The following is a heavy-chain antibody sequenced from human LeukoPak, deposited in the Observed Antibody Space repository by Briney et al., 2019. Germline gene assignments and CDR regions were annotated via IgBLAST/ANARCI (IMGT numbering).Heavy chain of an antibody. D-gene: IGHD1-26*01. CDR2: INPSGGST. CDR3: ARPLKKWEPFDY. V-gene: IGHV1-46*01. CDR1: GYTFTNYY. Sequence: ASVKVSCKASGYTFTNYYMHWVRQAPGQGLEWMGIINPSGGSTSYAQKFQGRVTMTRDTSISTAYMELSRLRSDDTAVYYCARPLKKWEPFDYWGQGTLVTVSS. J-gene: IGHJ4*02.